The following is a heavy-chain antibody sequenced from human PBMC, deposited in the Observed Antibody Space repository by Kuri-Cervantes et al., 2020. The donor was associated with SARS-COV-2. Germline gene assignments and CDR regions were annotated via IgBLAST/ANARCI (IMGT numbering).Heavy chain of an antibody. V-gene: IGHV4-4*07. CDR2: IYTSGST. CDR3: ARQDLLDCSSTSCSFDAFDI. J-gene: IGHJ3*02. CDR1: GGSISSYY. D-gene: IGHD2-2*01. Sequence: GSLRLSCTVSGGSISSYYWSWIRQPAGKGLEWIGRIYTSGSTNYNPSLKSRVTMSVDTSKNQFSLKLSSVTAADTAVYYCARQDLLDCSSTSCSFDAFDIWGQGAMVTVSS.